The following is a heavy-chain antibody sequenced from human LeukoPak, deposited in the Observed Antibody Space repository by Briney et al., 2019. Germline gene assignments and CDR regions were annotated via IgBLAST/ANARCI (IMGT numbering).Heavy chain of an antibody. V-gene: IGHV3-48*04. Sequence: GGSLRLSCAASGFTFSSYNMNWVRQAPGKGPEWVSYISSSSTSIYYADSVKGRFTISRDNAKNSLYLQMNSLRVEDTAVYYCARDNGVAAAEDYXXXGTLVTVSS. CDR2: ISSSSTSI. CDR3: ARDNGVAAAEDY. D-gene: IGHD6-13*01. CDR1: GFTFSSYN. J-gene: IGHJ4*01.